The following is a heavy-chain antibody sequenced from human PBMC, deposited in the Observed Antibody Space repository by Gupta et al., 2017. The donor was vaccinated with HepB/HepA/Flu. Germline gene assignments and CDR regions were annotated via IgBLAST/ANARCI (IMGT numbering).Heavy chain of an antibody. CDR1: GYTFTNYW. J-gene: IGHJ4*02. Sequence: EVQLVQSGAEVKKPGESLKISCQGSGYTFTNYWLGWVRRMPGKGLEWMGIIYPGDSVTRYSPSFQGQVTISADKSITTAYLQWSSLKASDTAIYYCARVDTASRHGYTSYFDYWGQGTLVTVSS. CDR2: IYPGDSVT. D-gene: IGHD5-24*01. CDR3: ARVDTASRHGYTSYFDY. V-gene: IGHV5-51*01.